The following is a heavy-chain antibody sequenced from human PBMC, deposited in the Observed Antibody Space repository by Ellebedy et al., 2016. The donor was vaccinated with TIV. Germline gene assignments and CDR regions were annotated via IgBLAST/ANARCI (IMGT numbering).Heavy chain of an antibody. CDR1: GFTFDDYA. CDR2: ISWNSGSI. CDR3: AKDIYGDYVPDV. Sequence: SLKISXAASGFTFDDYAMHWVRQAPGKGLEWVSGISWNSGSIGYADSVKGRFTISRDNSKNTLYLQMNSLRAEDTAVYYCAKDIYGDYVPDVWGKGTTVTVSS. D-gene: IGHD4-17*01. J-gene: IGHJ6*04. V-gene: IGHV3-9*01.